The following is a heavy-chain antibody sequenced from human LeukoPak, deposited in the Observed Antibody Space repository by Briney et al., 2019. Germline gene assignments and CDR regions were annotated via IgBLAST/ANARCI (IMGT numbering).Heavy chain of an antibody. V-gene: IGHV4-39*01. Sequence: SETLSLTCTVSGGPISSNNYYWGWIRQPPGKGLEWIGGIYYGGSTYYNPSLKSRVTISVDTSKNQFSLKLSSVTDADTAVYCCARHVYGIYYYYYYMDVWGKGTTVTVSS. CDR1: GGPISSNNYY. J-gene: IGHJ6*03. CDR2: IYYGGST. CDR3: ARHVYGIYYYYYYMDV. D-gene: IGHD5/OR15-5a*01.